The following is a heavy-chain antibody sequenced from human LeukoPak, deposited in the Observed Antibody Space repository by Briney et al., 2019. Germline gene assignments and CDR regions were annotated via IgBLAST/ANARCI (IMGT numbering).Heavy chain of an antibody. CDR2: VYHDGGT. D-gene: IGHD3-10*01. J-gene: IGHJ4*02. Sequence: GSLRVSCAASGFTFSSYAMSWVRQAPGKGLEWIGQVYHDGGTKYNPSLKSRVTILVDESKNQFSLKLSSVTAADTAVYFCASQYGSGHYHFDYWGQGTLVFVSP. V-gene: IGHV4-4*01. CDR1: GFTFSSYAM. CDR3: ASQYGSGHYHFDY.